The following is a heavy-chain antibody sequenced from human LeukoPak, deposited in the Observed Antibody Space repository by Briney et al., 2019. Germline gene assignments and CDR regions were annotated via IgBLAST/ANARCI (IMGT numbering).Heavy chain of an antibody. CDR2: LDYSGSP. CDR1: GGSISSYY. V-gene: IGHV4-59*12. Sequence: SETLSLTCTVSGGSISSYYWSWIRLPPGKGLEWIGFLDYSGSPNYNPSFKSRLTVSVDTSKNQFSLKLTSVTAADTALYYCARDLRVVITGSFDSWGQGTLVTVSS. CDR3: ARDLRVVITGSFDS. D-gene: IGHD3-22*01. J-gene: IGHJ4*02.